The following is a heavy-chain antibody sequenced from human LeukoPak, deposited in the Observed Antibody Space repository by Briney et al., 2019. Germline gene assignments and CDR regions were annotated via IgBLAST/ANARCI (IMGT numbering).Heavy chain of an antibody. CDR3: ASSITMIVADSGY. CDR1: GYSISSGYY. V-gene: IGHV4-38-2*02. CDR2: IYHSRTT. J-gene: IGHJ4*02. D-gene: IGHD3-22*01. Sequence: KPSETLSLTCTVSGYSISSGYYWGWIRQPPGKGLEWIGSIYHSRTTYYNPSLKSRVTISVDTFKNQFSLKLTSVTAADTAVYYCASSITMIVADSGYWGQGTLVTVSS.